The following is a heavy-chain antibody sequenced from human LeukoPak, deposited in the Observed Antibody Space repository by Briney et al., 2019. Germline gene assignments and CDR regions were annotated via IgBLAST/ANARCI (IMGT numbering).Heavy chain of an antibody. Sequence: GGSLRLSCAASGFTFSSYWMSWVRQAPGKGLEWVSAISGSGSTYYADSVKGRFTISRDNSKNTLYLQMNSLRAEDTAVYYCAKDLAAAAGTYDYWGQGTLVTVSS. CDR3: AKDLAAAAGTYDY. CDR2: ISGSGST. V-gene: IGHV3-23*01. CDR1: GFTFSSYW. J-gene: IGHJ4*02. D-gene: IGHD6-13*01.